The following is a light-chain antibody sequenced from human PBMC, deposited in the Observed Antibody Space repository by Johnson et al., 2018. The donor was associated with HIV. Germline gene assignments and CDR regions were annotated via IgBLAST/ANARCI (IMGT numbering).Light chain of an antibody. CDR1: NSNIGNNY. J-gene: IGLJ1*01. CDR3: GTWDSSLSAYV. V-gene: IGLV1-51*02. CDR2: ENS. Sequence: QSVLTQPPSVSAAPGQKVTISCSGSNSNIGNNYVSWYQQVPGTAPKLLIYENSKRPSGIPDRFSGSQSGTSATLGITALQTGDEADYYCGTWDSSLSAYVFGTGTKVTVL.